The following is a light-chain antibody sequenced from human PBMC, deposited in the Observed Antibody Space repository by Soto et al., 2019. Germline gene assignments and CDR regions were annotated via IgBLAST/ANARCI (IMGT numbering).Light chain of an antibody. CDR2: SAS. V-gene: IGKV3-15*01. CDR3: HQYNHWLTWT. CDR1: QSVSSK. J-gene: IGKJ1*01. Sequence: EIVMTQSPATLSLSPGQRANLSCRASQSVSSKLAWYQQRPGQAPRLLIYSASTRATGIPARFSGSGSGTEFTLTISSLQSEDFAVYYCHQYNHWLTWTFGQGTKVDIK.